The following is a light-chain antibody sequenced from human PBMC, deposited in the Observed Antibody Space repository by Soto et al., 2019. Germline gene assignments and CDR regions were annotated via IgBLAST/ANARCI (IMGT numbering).Light chain of an antibody. CDR3: TSYTSSSTPHVV. CDR1: TSDVGGYHY. CDR2: DVS. J-gene: IGLJ2*01. V-gene: IGLV2-14*01. Sequence: QSALTQPASVSGSPGQSITISCTGTTSDVGGYHYVTWYQQQPGKAPKLMIYDVSNRPSGVSNRFSGYKSGNTASLTISGLQAKDDADYYCTSYTSSSTPHVVFGGGTKLTVL.